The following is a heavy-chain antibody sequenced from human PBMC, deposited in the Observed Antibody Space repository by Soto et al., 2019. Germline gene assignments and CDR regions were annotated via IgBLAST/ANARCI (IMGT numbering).Heavy chain of an antibody. CDR2: ISYTGIT. J-gene: IGHJ4*01. D-gene: IGHD3-22*01. Sequence: SETLSLTCTVSGGSISSYYWSWIRQPPGKGLEWIGYISYTGITNQNPSLKSRVTISADTSKNQFSLKLSSVTAADTAVYYCARFYYDSSGSGIDYWGHGTLVT. V-gene: IGHV4-59*08. CDR3: ARFYYDSSGSGIDY. CDR1: GGSISSYY.